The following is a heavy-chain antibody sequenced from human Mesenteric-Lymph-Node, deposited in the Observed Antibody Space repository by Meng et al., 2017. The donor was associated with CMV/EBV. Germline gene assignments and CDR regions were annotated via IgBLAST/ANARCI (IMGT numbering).Heavy chain of an antibody. CDR2: ISGSGGST. CDR1: GFTFSSYA. J-gene: IGHJ4*02. CDR3: AKHRPGPLNY. D-gene: IGHD6-6*01. Sequence: GESLKISCAASGFTFSSYAMSWVRQAPGKGLEWVSRISGSGGSTYYADSVKGRFTISRDNSKNTLYLQMNSQRAEDTAVYFCAKHRPGPLNYWGQGTLVTVSS. V-gene: IGHV3-23*01.